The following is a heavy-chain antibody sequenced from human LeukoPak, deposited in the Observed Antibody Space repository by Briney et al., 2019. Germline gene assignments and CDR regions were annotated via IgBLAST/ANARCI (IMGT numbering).Heavy chain of an antibody. Sequence: PSETLSLTCTVSSGSIGSSSNYWGWIRQAPGEGLEWVSVIHNDGSTYYTDSVKGRFTISRDNSKNTLYLQMNSLRVEDTAVYYCAALARDYWGQGTLVTVSS. CDR3: AALARDY. D-gene: IGHD3-3*02. CDR1: SGSIGSSSNY. J-gene: IGHJ4*02. CDR2: IHNDGST. V-gene: IGHV3-53*01.